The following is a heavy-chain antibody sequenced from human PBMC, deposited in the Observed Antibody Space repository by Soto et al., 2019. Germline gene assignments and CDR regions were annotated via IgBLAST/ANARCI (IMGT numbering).Heavy chain of an antibody. J-gene: IGHJ4*02. CDR3: ARDQDRNGDYNMFDY. V-gene: IGHV3-11*06. CDR2: ISTSGSYT. Sequence: KTGGSLRLSCAASGFTFNDYYMSWIRQGPGEGLEWISYISTSGSYTNYADPVKGRFTISRDNAKKSLYLQMNSLRAEDTAVYYCARDQDRNGDYNMFDYWGQGTLVTVSS. D-gene: IGHD3-22*01. CDR1: GFTFNDYY.